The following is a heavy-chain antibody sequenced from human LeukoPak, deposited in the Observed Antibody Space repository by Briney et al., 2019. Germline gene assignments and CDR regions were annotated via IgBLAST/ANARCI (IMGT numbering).Heavy chain of an antibody. D-gene: IGHD6-13*01. V-gene: IGHV4-34*01. CDR3: ASNRGYSSSWYWFNWFDP. CDR2: INHSGST. J-gene: IGHJ5*02. CDR1: GGSFSGYY. Sequence: SETLSLTCAAYGGSFSGYYWSWIRQPPGKGLEWIGEINHSGSTNYKPSLKSRVTISVDTSKNQFSLKLSSVTAADTAVYYCASNRGYSSSWYWFNWFDPWGQGTLVTVSS.